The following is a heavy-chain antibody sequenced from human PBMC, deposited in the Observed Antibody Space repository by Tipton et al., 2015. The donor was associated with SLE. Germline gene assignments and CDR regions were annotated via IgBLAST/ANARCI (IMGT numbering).Heavy chain of an antibody. CDR2: VYYSGYT. Sequence: TLSLTCTVSGGSIGSHCWNWIRQPPGKGLEWMGCVYYSGYTNYHPSLKSRITISVDTSKNRFSLKLTSVTAADTAVYYCATRTASSGESHWFFDLWGRGPLVAVSS. CDR1: GGSIGSHC. D-gene: IGHD4-17*01. CDR3: ATRTASSGESHWFFDL. V-gene: IGHV4-59*11. J-gene: IGHJ2*01.